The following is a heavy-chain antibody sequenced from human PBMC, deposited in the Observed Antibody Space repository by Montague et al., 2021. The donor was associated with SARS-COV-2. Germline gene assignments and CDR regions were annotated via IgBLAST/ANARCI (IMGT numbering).Heavy chain of an antibody. D-gene: IGHD3-22*01. CDR3: ARGTIRVLTYDYDSSGYASDY. Sequence: SETLSLTCAVYGGSFSGYYWSWIRQPPGKGLEWIGEINHSGSTKYNPSLKSRVTISVDTSKNQFSLKLSSVTAADTAVYYCARGTIRVLTYDYDSSGYASDYWGQGTLVTVSS. J-gene: IGHJ4*02. CDR2: INHSGST. CDR1: GGSFSGYY. V-gene: IGHV4-34*01.